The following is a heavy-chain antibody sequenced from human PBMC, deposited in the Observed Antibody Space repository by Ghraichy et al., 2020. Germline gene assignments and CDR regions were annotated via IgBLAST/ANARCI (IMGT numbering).Heavy chain of an antibody. V-gene: IGHV3-23*01. CDR3: AKAAHLGVATKVFDN. D-gene: IGHD3-3*01. J-gene: IGHJ4*02. Sequence: GESLNISCAASGFPFSDYAMSWVRQAPGKGLEWVSAISGSGASTYSADSMKGRFTISRDNSKNTLYVQMNSLRAEDTAVYYCAKAAHLGVATKVFDNWGQGTLVTVST. CDR1: GFPFSDYA. CDR2: ISGSGAST.